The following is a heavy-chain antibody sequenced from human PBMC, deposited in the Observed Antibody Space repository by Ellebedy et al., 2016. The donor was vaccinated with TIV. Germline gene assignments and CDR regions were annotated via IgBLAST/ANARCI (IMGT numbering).Heavy chain of an antibody. CDR2: ISGKNGNA. CDR1: GFTLTSYG. CDR3: ARGSSTSWYGGAFDI. Sequence: AASVKVSCKASGFTLTSYGINWVRQAPGQGLEWMGWISGKNGNANYAQKVQGRLTLTTDTSTNTAYMELRSLRSDDTAVYYCARGSSTSWYGGAFDIWGQGTMVTVS. V-gene: IGHV1-18*04. D-gene: IGHD6-13*01. J-gene: IGHJ3*02.